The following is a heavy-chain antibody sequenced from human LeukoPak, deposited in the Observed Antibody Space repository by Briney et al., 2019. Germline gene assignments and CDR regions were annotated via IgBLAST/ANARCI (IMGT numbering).Heavy chain of an antibody. CDR2: VSSSGDRT. D-gene: IGHD6-19*01. J-gene: IGHJ4*02. V-gene: IGHV3-64*01. CDR1: GFTVSSIY. Sequence: PGGSLRLSCAASGFTVSSIYMHWVRQAPGQGLEYVSSVSSSGDRTHYASSVKGRFTISRDNSKNTLYLQLGSLRAEDTALYDCSSARLGRGWSFDYWGQGTLVTVSS. CDR3: SSARLGRGWSFDY.